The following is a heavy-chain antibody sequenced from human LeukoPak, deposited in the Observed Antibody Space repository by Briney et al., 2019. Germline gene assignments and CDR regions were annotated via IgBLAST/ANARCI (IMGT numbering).Heavy chain of an antibody. J-gene: IGHJ4*02. CDR3: ARGRGYSYGYGNDY. D-gene: IGHD5-18*01. V-gene: IGHV4-59*12. CDR1: GGSFSSYY. CDR2: IYFSGST. Sequence: PSETLSLTCTVSGGSFSSYYWSWIRQPPGKGLEWLGYIYFSGSTNYNPSLKSRVTISVDKSKNQFSLKLSSVTAADTAVYYCARGRGYSYGYGNDYWGQGTLVTVSS.